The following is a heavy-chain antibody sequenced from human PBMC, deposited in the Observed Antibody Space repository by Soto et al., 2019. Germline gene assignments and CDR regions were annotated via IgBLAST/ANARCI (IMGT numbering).Heavy chain of an antibody. V-gene: IGHV3-33*01. CDR3: ARNNGNYRLDD. D-gene: IGHD1-7*01. CDR2: IWYDGSNK. CDR1: GFTFRSYG. J-gene: IGHJ4*02. Sequence: QVQLVESGGGVVQPGTSLRLSCITSGFTFRSYGMHWVRQAPGKGLEWLAIIWYDGSNKYYADSVEGRFTISRDNSRETVYLQMNSLRAEDTALYYCARNNGNYRLDDWGQGALVIVSS.